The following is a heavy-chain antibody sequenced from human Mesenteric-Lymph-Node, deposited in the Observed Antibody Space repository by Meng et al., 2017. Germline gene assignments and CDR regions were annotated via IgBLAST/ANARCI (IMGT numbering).Heavy chain of an antibody. V-gene: IGHV1-8*01. CDR1: GYTFTSYD. J-gene: IGHJ3*02. CDR3: YSSSAKTTSGAFDI. Sequence: ASVKVSCKASGYTFTSYDINWVRQATGQGLEWMGWMNPNSGNTGYAQKFQGRVTMTTDTSTSTAYMELRSLRSDDTAVYYCYSSSAKTTSGAFDIWGQGTMVTVSS. D-gene: IGHD6-6*01. CDR2: MNPNSGNT.